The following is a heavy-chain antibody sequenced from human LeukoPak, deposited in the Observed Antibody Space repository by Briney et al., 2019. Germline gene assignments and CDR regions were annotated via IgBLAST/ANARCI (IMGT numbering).Heavy chain of an antibody. V-gene: IGHV3-48*01. J-gene: IGHJ6*03. CDR3: ARDHFRRYCSGGSCYPQNYYYYYMDV. CDR1: GFTFSSYS. CDR2: ISSSSSTI. D-gene: IGHD2-15*01. Sequence: GGSLRLSCAASGFTFSSYSMLWVRQAPGKGLEWVSYISSSSSTIYYADSVKGRFTISRDNSKSTLYLQMNSLRAEDTAVYYCARDHFRRYCSGGSCYPQNYYYYYMDVWGKGTTVTVSS.